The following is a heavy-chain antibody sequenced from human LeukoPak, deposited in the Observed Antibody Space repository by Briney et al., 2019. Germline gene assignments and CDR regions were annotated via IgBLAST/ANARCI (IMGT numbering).Heavy chain of an antibody. J-gene: IGHJ4*02. CDR1: GGSISSGSYY. D-gene: IGHD2-2*01. CDR2: IYTSGNT. Sequence: SQTLSLTCTVSGGSISSGSYYWNWIRQPAGKGLEWIGRIYTSGNTNYNPSLKSRVTISVDTSKNQFSLKLSSVTAADTAVYYCARSGCSSTSCYQADYWGQGTLVTVSS. V-gene: IGHV4-61*02. CDR3: ARSGCSSTSCYQADY.